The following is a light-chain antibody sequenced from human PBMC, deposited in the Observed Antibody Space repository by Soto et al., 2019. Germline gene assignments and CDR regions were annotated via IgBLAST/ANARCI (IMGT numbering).Light chain of an antibody. Sequence: LPLSPSPEPPFVEDGVPIPCRASQSISSWLAWYQQKPGKAPKLLIYAASSLESGVPSRFSGSGSGTDFTLTISSLQPEDFATYYCQQRNNLPRTFGGGTKVDIK. CDR2: AAS. V-gene: IGKV1-12*01. CDR1: QSISSW. J-gene: IGKJ4*02. CDR3: QQRNNLPRT.